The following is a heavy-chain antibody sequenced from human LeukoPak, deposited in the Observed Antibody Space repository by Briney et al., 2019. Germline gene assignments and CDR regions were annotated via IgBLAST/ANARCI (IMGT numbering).Heavy chain of an antibody. CDR3: ARHYGGNEGVDY. J-gene: IGHJ4*02. D-gene: IGHD4-23*01. Sequence: ASVKVSCKASGYAFTGYYMHWVRQAPGQGLEWMGIINPSGGSTSYAQKFQGRVTMTRDMSTSTVYMELSSLRFEDTAMYYCARHYGGNEGVDYWGQGTLVTVSS. CDR2: INPSGGST. CDR1: GYAFTGYY. V-gene: IGHV1-46*01.